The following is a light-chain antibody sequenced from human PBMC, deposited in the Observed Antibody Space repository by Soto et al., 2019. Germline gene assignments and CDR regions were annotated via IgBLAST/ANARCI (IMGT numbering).Light chain of an antibody. CDR3: AAWDDSLNGYV. CDR2: NNN. V-gene: IGLV1-44*01. J-gene: IGLJ1*01. CDR1: SSNIGTNA. Sequence: QSALTQPPSASGTPGQRVTISCSGGSSNIGTNAVNWYQQLPGTAPKLLIYNNNQRPPGVPDRFSGSKSGTSASLAISGLQSEDEADYYCAAWDDSLNGYVFGTGTKLTVL.